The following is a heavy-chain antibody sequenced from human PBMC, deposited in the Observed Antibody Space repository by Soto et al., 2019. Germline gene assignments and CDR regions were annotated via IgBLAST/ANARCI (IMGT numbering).Heavy chain of an antibody. D-gene: IGHD3-10*01. V-gene: IGHV3-30*18. J-gene: IGHJ4*02. CDR3: AKSEYGSGSYGPLDY. Sequence: PGGSLRLSCEASGFSFSSYWMSWVRQAPGKGLEWVAIISTDGSKKYYADSVKGRFTISRDNSKNTLYLQMDSQRPEDTAVYYCAKSEYGSGSYGPLDYWGQGTLVTVSS. CDR1: GFSFSSYW. CDR2: ISTDGSKK.